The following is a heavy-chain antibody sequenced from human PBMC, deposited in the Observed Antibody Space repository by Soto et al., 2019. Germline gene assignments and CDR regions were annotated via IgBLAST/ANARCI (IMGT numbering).Heavy chain of an antibody. J-gene: IGHJ4*02. CDR3: ARLLYDRSGYYYFDL. V-gene: IGHV4-39*01. CDR1: GGSISSRNYY. Sequence: PSETLSLTCTVFGGSISSRNYYWGWIRQPPGKGLEWIGSMYYSGSPYHNPSLKSRVTISVDTSKNQFSLKLTSVTAADTAIYYCARLLYDRSGYYYFDLWGQG. CDR2: MYYSGSP. D-gene: IGHD3-22*01.